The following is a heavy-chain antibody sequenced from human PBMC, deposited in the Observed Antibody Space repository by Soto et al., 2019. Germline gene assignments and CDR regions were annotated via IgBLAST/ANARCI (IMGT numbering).Heavy chain of an antibody. Sequence: SPTLSLTCAISGDSVSSNSAAWNWIRQSPSRGLEWLGRTYYRSKWYNDYAVSVKSRITINPDTSKNQFSLQLNSVTPEDTAVYYCARDWTTVTANVFDYWGQGTLVTVSS. CDR3: ARDWTTVTANVFDY. J-gene: IGHJ4*02. V-gene: IGHV6-1*01. CDR1: GDSVSSNSAA. D-gene: IGHD4-17*01. CDR2: TYYRSKWYN.